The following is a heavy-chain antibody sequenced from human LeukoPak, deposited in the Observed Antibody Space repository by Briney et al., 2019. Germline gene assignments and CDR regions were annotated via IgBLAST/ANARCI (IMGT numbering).Heavy chain of an antibody. CDR3: AREGGYDFWAPWFDP. D-gene: IGHD3-3*01. V-gene: IGHV4-39*07. Sequence: SEPLSLTCTVSGGSVSSSSYHWGWIRQPPGKGLEWIGSVFYSGSTYYNPSLKSRVTMSVDTSKNQFSLKLSSVTAADTAVYYCAREGGYDFWAPWFDPWGQGTLVTVSS. J-gene: IGHJ5*02. CDR2: VFYSGST. CDR1: GGSVSSSSYH.